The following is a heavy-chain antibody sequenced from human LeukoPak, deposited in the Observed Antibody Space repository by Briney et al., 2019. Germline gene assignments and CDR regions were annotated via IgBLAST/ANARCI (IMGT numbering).Heavy chain of an antibody. D-gene: IGHD4-17*01. V-gene: IGHV4-31*03. J-gene: IGHJ6*04. Sequence: SETLSLTCTVSGGSISSGGYYWSWIRQHPGKGLEWIGYIYYSGSTYYNPSLKSRVTISVDTFKNQFSLKLSSVTAADTAVYYCARASGDYYYGMDVWGKGTTVTVSS. CDR1: GGSISSGGYY. CDR2: IYYSGST. CDR3: ARASGDYYYGMDV.